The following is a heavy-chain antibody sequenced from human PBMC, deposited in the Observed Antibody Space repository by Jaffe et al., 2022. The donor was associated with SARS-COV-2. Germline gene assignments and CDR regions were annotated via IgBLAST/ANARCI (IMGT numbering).Heavy chain of an antibody. D-gene: IGHD1-26*01. J-gene: IGHJ6*02. V-gene: IGHV3-30-3*01. CDR3: ARGLGSGSYSDYYYGMDV. CDR2: ISYDGSNK. CDR1: GFTFSSYA. Sequence: QVQLVESGGGVVQPGRSLRLSCAASGFTFSSYAMHWVRQAPGKGLEWVAVISYDGSNKYYADSVKGRFTISRDNSKNTLYLQMNSLRAEDTAVYYCARGLGSGSYSDYYYGMDVWGQGTTVTVSS.